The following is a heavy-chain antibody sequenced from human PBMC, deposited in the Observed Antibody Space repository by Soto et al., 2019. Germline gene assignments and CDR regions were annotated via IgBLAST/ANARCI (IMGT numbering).Heavy chain of an antibody. J-gene: IGHJ4*01. CDR3: ANDLGVGPTTGIDY. Sequence: EVQLVESGGVVVQPGGSLRLSCAASGFTFDNYAMHWVRQAPGKGLEWVSLISWDGGTTYYADSVKGRFIISRDNSKNSLYLQLNSLRAEDTAFFYCANDLGVGPTTGIDYWGHGTLVTVSS. CDR1: GFTFDNYA. CDR2: ISWDGGTT. V-gene: IGHV3-43D*04. D-gene: IGHD1-26*01.